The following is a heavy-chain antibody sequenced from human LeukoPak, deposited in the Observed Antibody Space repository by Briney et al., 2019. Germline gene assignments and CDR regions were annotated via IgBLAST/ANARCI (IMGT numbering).Heavy chain of an antibody. D-gene: IGHD6-25*01. CDR3: AKKGAAGAFDI. V-gene: IGHV3-23*01. CDR2: ISAGGGRT. Sequence: GGSLRLSCAASGFTFSGYAMNWVRQAPGKGLEWVSFISAGGGRTDYADSVKGRLTISRDNSKDTLYLQMNSLRAEDTARHYCAKKGAAGAFDIRGHGTMVTVSS. CDR1: GFTFSGYA. J-gene: IGHJ3*02.